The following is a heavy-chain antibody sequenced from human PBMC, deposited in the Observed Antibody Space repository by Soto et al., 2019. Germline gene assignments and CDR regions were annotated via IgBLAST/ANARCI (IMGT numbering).Heavy chain of an antibody. D-gene: IGHD3-22*01. Sequence: EVQLVESGGGLVKPGGSLRLSCAASGFTFSSYSMNWVRQAPGKGLEWVSSISSSSSYIYYADSVKGRFTISGDNAKNSLYLQMNSLRAEDTAVYYCARDSRYYYDSSGQKYNWFDPWGQGTLVTVSS. CDR3: ARDSRYYYDSSGQKYNWFDP. J-gene: IGHJ5*02. CDR1: GFTFSSYS. CDR2: ISSSSSYI. V-gene: IGHV3-21*01.